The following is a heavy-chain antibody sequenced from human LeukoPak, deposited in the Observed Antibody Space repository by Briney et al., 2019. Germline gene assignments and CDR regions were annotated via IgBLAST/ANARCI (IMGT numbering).Heavy chain of an antibody. D-gene: IGHD3-10*01. Sequence: GASVKVSCKASGYTFTGYYIHWVRQAPGQGVEWMGWINPNSGGTKYAQKFQGRVTVTRDTSISTSSMELSRLKSDDTAVYYCARGGKIMINMVRGALASRDAFDIWGQGTMATVSS. CDR3: ARGGKIMINMVRGALASRDAFDI. CDR2: INPNSGGT. J-gene: IGHJ3*02. CDR1: GYTFTGYY. V-gene: IGHV1-2*02.